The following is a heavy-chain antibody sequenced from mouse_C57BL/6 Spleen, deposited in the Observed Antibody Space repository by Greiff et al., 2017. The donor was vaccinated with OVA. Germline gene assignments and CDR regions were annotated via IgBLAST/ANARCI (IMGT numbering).Heavy chain of an antibody. CDR2: IYPGSGNT. V-gene: IGHV1-76*01. CDR1: GYTFTDYY. CDR3: AILYSNSAWFAY. J-gene: IGHJ3*01. Sequence: VQLQQSGAELVRPGASVKLSCKASGYTFTDYYINWVKQRPGQGLEWIARIYPGSGNTYYNEKFKGKATLTAEKSSSTAYMQLSSLTSEDSAVYFCAILYSNSAWFAYWGQGTLVTVSA. D-gene: IGHD2-5*01.